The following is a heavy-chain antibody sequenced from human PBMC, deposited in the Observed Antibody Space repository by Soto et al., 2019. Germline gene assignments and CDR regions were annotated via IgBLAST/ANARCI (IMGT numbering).Heavy chain of an antibody. CDR3: ASQQQLGILDY. J-gene: IGHJ4*02. CDR2: IIPIFGTA. CDR1: GCTFSSYA. V-gene: IGHV1-69*13. Sequence: SGNVSCKASGCTFSSYAISWVRQAPGQGLEWMGGIIPIFGTANYAQKFQGRVTITADESTSTAYMELSSLRSEDTAVYYCASQQQLGILDYWGQGTLVTVSS. D-gene: IGHD6-13*01.